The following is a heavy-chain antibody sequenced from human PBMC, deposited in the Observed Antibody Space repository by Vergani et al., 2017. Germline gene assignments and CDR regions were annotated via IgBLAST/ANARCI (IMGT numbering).Heavy chain of an antibody. J-gene: IGHJ3*02. Sequence: EVQLVQSGAEVKKPGESLKISCKGSGYSFTSYWIGWVRQMPGKGLEWMGIIYPGDSDTRYSPSFQGQVTISAAKSISTAYLQWSSLKASDTAMYYCAGAYYDSSGYHNDAFDIWGQGTMVTVSS. CDR1: GYSFTSYW. V-gene: IGHV5-51*03. CDR3: AGAYYDSSGYHNDAFDI. D-gene: IGHD3-22*01. CDR2: IYPGDSDT.